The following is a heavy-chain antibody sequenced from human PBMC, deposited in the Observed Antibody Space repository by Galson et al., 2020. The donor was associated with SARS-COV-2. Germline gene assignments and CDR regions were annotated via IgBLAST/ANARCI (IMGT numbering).Heavy chain of an antibody. J-gene: IGHJ4*02. CDR1: GGSISSYY. V-gene: IGHV4-59*01. D-gene: IGHD3-10*01. CDR3: ARDPPGFGGFDY. CDR2: IYYSGST. Sequence: SETLSLTCTVSGGSISSYYWSWIRQPPGKGLEWIGYIYYSGSTNYNPSLKSRVTISVDTSKNQFSLKLSSVTAADTAVYYCARDPPGFGGFDYWGQGTLVTVSS.